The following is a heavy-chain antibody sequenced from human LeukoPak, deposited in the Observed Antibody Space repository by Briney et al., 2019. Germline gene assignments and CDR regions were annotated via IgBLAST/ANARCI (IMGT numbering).Heavy chain of an antibody. D-gene: IGHD4-17*01. Sequence: PGGSLRLSCAASGFTFSSYEMNWVRQAPGKGLEWVSYISSSGSTIYYADSVEGRFTISRENAKNSLYLQMNSLRAEDTAVYYCARDEKGDYDYWGQGTLVTVSS. CDR1: GFTFSSYE. CDR2: ISSSGSTI. CDR3: ARDEKGDYDY. V-gene: IGHV3-48*03. J-gene: IGHJ4*02.